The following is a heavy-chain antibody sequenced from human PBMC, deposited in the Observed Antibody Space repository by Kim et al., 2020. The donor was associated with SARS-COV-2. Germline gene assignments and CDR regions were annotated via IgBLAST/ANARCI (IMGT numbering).Heavy chain of an antibody. CDR2: INRDGSRA. J-gene: IGHJ4*02. D-gene: IGHD5-12*01. Sequence: GGSLRLSCAASGFTLSTYWMHWVRQAPGKGLMWVSHINRDGSRAAYADSVRGRFTVSRDNAKNTLYLQMDSLRAEDTAAYYCARDRGKQDDYWGQGTLVT. CDR1: GFTLSTYW. V-gene: IGHV3-74*03. CDR3: ARDRGKQDDY.